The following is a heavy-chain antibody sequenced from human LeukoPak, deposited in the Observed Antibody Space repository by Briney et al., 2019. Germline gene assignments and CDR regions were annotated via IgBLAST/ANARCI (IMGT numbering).Heavy chain of an antibody. J-gene: IGHJ3*02. D-gene: IGHD6-19*01. V-gene: IGHV3-11*01. Sequence: GGSLRLSCAASGFTFSDFYMSWIRQAPGKGLEWVSYMRIIATTIYYAGSVKGRFTISRDNAKNSLYLQMNSLRIEDTAVYYCARVGSDWSLDIWGQGTMVTVSS. CDR3: ARVGSDWSLDI. CDR1: GFTFSDFY. CDR2: MRIIATTI.